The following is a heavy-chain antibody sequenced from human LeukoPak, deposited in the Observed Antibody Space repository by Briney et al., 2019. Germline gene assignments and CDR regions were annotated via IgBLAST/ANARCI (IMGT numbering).Heavy chain of an antibody. J-gene: IGHJ6*03. CDR3: TTTLNTDYYYYMDV. CDR2: IRSKANSYAT. V-gene: IGHV3-73*01. D-gene: IGHD2/OR15-2a*01. Sequence: GGSLKLSCAASGFTSSGPAMYWVRQTSGKGLEWVGRIRSKANSYATAYAASVKGRFTISRDDSKNTADLQMNSLKTEDTAVYYCTTTLNTDYYYYMDVWGKGTTVTVSS. CDR1: GFTSSGPA.